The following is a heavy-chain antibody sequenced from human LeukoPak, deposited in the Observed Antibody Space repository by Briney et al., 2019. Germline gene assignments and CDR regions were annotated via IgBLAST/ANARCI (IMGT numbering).Heavy chain of an antibody. CDR3: ARDRADGYNLRRGGYFDY. CDR2: IYSGGST. D-gene: IGHD5-24*01. CDR1: GFTVSSNY. Sequence: GGSLRLSCAASGFTVSSNYMSWVRQAPGKGLEWVSVIYSGGSTYYADSVKGRFTISRDNSKNTLYLQMNSLRAEDTAVYYCARDRADGYNLRRGGYFDYWGQGTLVTVSS. V-gene: IGHV3-66*01. J-gene: IGHJ4*02.